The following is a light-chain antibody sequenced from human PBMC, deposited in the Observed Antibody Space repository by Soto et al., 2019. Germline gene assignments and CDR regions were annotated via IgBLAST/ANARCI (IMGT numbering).Light chain of an antibody. CDR3: CSYAGSSTYV. CDR1: SSDVGRYNI. Sequence: QSALTQPASVSGSPGQSITISCTGTSSDVGRYNIVSWYQQHPGKAPKLMIYDDSKRPSGVDDRFSGSKSGTTASLTISGLPAEDEADYCCCSYAGSSTYVFGTGTKLTVL. CDR2: DDS. J-gene: IGLJ1*01. V-gene: IGLV2-23*01.